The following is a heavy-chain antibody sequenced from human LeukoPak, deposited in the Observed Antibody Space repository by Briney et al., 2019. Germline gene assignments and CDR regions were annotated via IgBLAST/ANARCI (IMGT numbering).Heavy chain of an antibody. Sequence: GGSLRLSCAASGFTFSSYAMHWVRQAPGKGLEYVSAISSNGGSTYYANSVKGRFTISRDNSKNTLYLQMNSLRAEDTAVYYCARGGNYGDYGYYYMDVWGKGTTVTVSS. V-gene: IGHV3-64*01. CDR2: ISSNGGST. CDR1: GFTFSSYA. D-gene: IGHD4-17*01. J-gene: IGHJ6*03. CDR3: ARGGNYGDYGYYYMDV.